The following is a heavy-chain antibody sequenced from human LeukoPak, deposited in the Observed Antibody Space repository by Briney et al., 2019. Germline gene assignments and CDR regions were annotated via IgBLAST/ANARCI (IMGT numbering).Heavy chain of an antibody. D-gene: IGHD3-10*01. CDR2: IKSKADGGTT. J-gene: IGHJ3*02. CDR3: IRLWFGEFI. CDR1: GFTFSNAW. Sequence: GGSLRLSCAVSGFTFSNAWMSWVRQAPGKGLEWVGRIKSKADGGTTDYAAPVKGRFTISRDDSKNTLYLQMNSLKTEDTAVYYCIRLWFGEFIWGQGTMVSVSS. V-gene: IGHV3-15*01.